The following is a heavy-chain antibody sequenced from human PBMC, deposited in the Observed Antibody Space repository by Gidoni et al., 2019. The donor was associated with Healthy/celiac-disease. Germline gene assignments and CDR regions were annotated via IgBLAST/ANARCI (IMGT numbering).Heavy chain of an antibody. CDR3: ARSLDPIGLADIYYYGMDV. CDR2: IIPIFGTA. J-gene: IGHJ6*02. V-gene: IGHV1-69*01. D-gene: IGHD3-9*01. CDR1: VGTFSSYA. Sequence: QVQLVQSGAEVKKPGSSVKVSCTASVGTFSSYAISWVRQAPGHGLEWMGGIIPIFGTATYAQKFQGRVTITADESTSTAYMELSSLKSEDTAVYYCARSLDPIGLADIYYYGMDVWGQGTTVTVSS.